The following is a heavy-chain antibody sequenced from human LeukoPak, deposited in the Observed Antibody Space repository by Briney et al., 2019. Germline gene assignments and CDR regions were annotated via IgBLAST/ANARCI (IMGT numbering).Heavy chain of an antibody. J-gene: IGHJ4*02. V-gene: IGHV1-2*02. CDR3: ARDSVAAGYNRFDY. D-gene: IGHD5-24*01. CDR2: INPNNGGT. CDR1: GYTFTGNY. Sequence: GASVKVSCEASGYTFTGNYIHWVRQAPGQGLEWMGWINPNNGGTNYAQKFQGRVTMTRDTSISTAYMELSRLSSDDTAVYYCARDSVAAGYNRFDYWGQGTLVTVSS.